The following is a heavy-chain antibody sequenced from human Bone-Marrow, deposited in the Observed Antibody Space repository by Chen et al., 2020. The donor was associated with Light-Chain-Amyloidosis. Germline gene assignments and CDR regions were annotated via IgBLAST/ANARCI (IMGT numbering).Heavy chain of an antibody. D-gene: IGHD3-22*01. CDR2: IESDGSST. CDR1: GFTFSKNW. J-gene: IGHJ4*02. Sequence: EVQLVESGGGLVQPGGSLRLSCAASGFTFSKNWMHWVRQAPGKGLVWVLRIESDGSSTSYADSVKGRFTISRDNAKNTLYLQMNSLRAEDTAVYYCARASRLYDSGPYTLIDYWGQGTLVTVSP. V-gene: IGHV3-74*01. CDR3: ARASRLYDSGPYTLIDY.